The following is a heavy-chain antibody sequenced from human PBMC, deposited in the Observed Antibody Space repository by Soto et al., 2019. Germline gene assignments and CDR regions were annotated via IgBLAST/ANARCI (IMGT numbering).Heavy chain of an antibody. CDR3: ARDRGVAPPVAGNTHYYYYMDV. Sequence: QDQLVQSGVEVKKPGASVKASCKASGYSFTNYGITWVRQAPGQGFEWMGWISAYNGNTKYAQKLQGRVTMTTDASTSTAYLELRSLTSDDTAVYYCARDRGVAPPVAGNTHYYYYMDVWGKGTTVTVSS. J-gene: IGHJ6*03. V-gene: IGHV1-18*01. CDR2: ISAYNGNT. D-gene: IGHD6-19*01. CDR1: GYSFTNYG.